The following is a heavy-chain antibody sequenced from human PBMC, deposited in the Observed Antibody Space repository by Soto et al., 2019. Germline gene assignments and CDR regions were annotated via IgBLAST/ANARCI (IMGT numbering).Heavy chain of an antibody. CDR2: ITSGGNT. J-gene: IGHJ4*02. D-gene: IGHD6-13*01. CDR3: AKGVAAGNSFFDY. CDR1: GFTFGSYG. Sequence: PGGSLRLSCAASGFTFGSYGMSWVRQAPGKGLEWVSTITSGGNTYYGDSVKGRFTISRDNSKNTLYLQMNSLRAEDTAVYYCAKGVAAGNSFFDYWGQGTLVTVSS. V-gene: IGHV3-23*01.